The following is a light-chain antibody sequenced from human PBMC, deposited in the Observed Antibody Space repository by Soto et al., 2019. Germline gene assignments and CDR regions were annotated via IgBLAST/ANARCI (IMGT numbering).Light chain of an antibody. V-gene: IGKV3-15*01. CDR3: QQYKNWPRT. CDR1: ESVDIN. J-gene: IGKJ1*01. Sequence: EIVLTQSPGTLSLSPVQIVTLSFMASESVDINLAWYQQKPGQAPRLLIYGASTRATDMPGTFSGRGSGTEFTLTISSLQSEDFAVYYCQQYKNWPRTFGQGTKVDIK. CDR2: GAS.